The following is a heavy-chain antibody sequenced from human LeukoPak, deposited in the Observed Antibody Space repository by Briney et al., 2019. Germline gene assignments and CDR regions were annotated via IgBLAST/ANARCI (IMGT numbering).Heavy chain of an antibody. D-gene: IGHD3-3*01. Sequence: GASVKVSCKASGFTFTSSAVQWVRQARGQRLEWIGWIVVGSGNTNYAQKFQERVTITRDMSTSTAYMELSSLRSEDTAVYYCAADRITILGVVISNFDYWGQGTLVTVSS. CDR2: IVVGSGNT. J-gene: IGHJ4*02. V-gene: IGHV1-58*01. CDR1: GFTFTSSA. CDR3: AADRITILGVVISNFDY.